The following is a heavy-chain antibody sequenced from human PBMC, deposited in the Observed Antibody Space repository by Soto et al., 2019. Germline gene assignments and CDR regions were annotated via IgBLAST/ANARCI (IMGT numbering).Heavy chain of an antibody. D-gene: IGHD3-10*01. CDR1: GDGVSSNSGA. CDR3: AGVTWLRGMDV. J-gene: IGHJ6*02. CDR2: TYYRSRWSF. Sequence: SQTLSLTCVISGDGVSSNSGAWNWIRQSPSRGLEWLGRTYYRSRWSFDYALSVKSRLTIDPDTSKNQFSLHLDSLTPEDTAVYYCAGVTWLRGMDVWGQGTPVTVSS. V-gene: IGHV6-1*01.